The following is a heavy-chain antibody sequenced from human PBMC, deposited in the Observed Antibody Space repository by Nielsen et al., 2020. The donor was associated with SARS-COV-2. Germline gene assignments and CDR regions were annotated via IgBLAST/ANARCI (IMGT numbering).Heavy chain of an antibody. D-gene: IGHD3-22*01. Sequence: WIRQAPGKGLEWIGEINHSGITNDNPSLKSRVTMSIDTSKNQFSLRLSPVTAADTAVYYCARAPKAIVVHHFDYWGQGTLVTVSS. V-gene: IGHV4-34*01. CDR3: ARAPKAIVVHHFDY. CDR2: INHSGIT. J-gene: IGHJ4*02.